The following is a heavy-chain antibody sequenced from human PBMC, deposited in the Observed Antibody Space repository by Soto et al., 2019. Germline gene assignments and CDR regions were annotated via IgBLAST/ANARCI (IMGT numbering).Heavy chain of an antibody. Sequence: SQTLSLTCAISGDSVSGNSVTWNWIRHSPSRGLEWLGRTYYRSKWYSDYAVSVKSRVTINPDTSKNQFSLQLNSVTPEDTAVDYCVRLIGNSWFDSWGQGTLVTVSS. V-gene: IGHV6-1*01. CDR1: GDSVSGNSVT. CDR3: VRLIGNSWFDS. D-gene: IGHD2-8*01. J-gene: IGHJ5*01. CDR2: TYYRSKWYS.